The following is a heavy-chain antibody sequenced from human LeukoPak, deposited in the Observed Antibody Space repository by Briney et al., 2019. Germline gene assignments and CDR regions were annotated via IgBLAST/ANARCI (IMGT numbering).Heavy chain of an antibody. CDR1: GYTLTELS. D-gene: IGHD2-15*01. J-gene: IGHJ4*02. V-gene: IGHV1-24*01. CDR3: ARGREVVVAATLPYDY. Sequence: ASVKVSCKVSGYTLTELSMNWVRQAPGKGLEWMGGFDPEDGETIYAQKFQGRVTMTEDTSTDTAYMELSSLRSEDTAGYYCARGREVVVAATLPYDYWGQGTLVTVSS. CDR2: FDPEDGET.